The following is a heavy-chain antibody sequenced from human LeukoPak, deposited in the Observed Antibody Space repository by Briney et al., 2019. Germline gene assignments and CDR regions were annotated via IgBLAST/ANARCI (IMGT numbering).Heavy chain of an antibody. D-gene: IGHD5-24*01. Sequence: PGGSLKLSCAASGIIVSNNYMSWVRQAPGKGLEWVSVIYSGGSTYYADSVKGRFTISRDNSKNTMSMEMNSLRVEDTAVYYCAKDYKSGDGYWDFDYWGQGILVTVSS. V-gene: IGHV3-53*01. CDR2: IYSGGST. J-gene: IGHJ4*02. CDR3: AKDYKSGDGYWDFDY. CDR1: GIIVSNNY.